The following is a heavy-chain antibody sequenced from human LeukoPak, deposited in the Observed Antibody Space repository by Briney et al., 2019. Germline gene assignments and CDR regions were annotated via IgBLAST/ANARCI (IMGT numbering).Heavy chain of an antibody. J-gene: IGHJ4*02. D-gene: IGHD3-10*01. CDR2: IKQDGSEK. CDR3: AKGRLWFGESYYFDY. V-gene: IGHV3-7*03. Sequence: GGSLRLSCAASGFTFSSYWMSWVRQAPGKGLEWVANIKQDGSEKYYVDSVKGRFTISRDNAKNSLYLQMNSLRAEDTAVYYCAKGRLWFGESYYFDYWGQGTLVTVSS. CDR1: GFTFSSYW.